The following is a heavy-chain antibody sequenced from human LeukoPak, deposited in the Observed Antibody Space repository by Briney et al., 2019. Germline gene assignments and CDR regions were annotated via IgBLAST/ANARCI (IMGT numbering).Heavy chain of an antibody. CDR1: GKRLSELS. J-gene: IGHJ1*01. D-gene: IGHD2-2*02. V-gene: IGHV1-24*01. CDR2: FDPEVDKI. CDR3: ARDRYCSSTSCYNGPEYFQH. Sequence: ASVKVSCKVSGKRLSELSMAWVRQAPGKGLEWMGGFDPEVDKIRFAQKFQGRVTMTEDTSTDTAYMELSRLKSDDTAVYYCARDRYCSSTSCYNGPEYFQHWGQGTLVTVSS.